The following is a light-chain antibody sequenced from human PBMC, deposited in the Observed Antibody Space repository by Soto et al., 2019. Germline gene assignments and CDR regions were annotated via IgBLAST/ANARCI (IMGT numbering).Light chain of an antibody. Sequence: IVLPQSPCTLSLSPGEGATLSCRASRSVSSYLAWYQQKSGQAPRLLIYGASSRAAGIPDRFSGSGSGTDFTLTISSLQPEDVATYYCQKYNSAPLTFGGGTKVDIK. CDR1: RSVSSY. CDR2: GAS. V-gene: IGKV3-20*01. CDR3: QKYNSAPLT. J-gene: IGKJ4*01.